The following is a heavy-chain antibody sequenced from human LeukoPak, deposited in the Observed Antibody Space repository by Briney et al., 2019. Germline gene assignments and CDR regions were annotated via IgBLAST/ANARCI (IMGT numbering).Heavy chain of an antibody. J-gene: IGHJ4*02. CDR2: ISSSGSTI. D-gene: IGHD3-10*01. Sequence: PGGSLRLSCAASGFTFSSYEMNWVRQAPGKGLEWVSYISSSGSTIYYADSVKGRFTISRDNAKNSLYLQMNSLRAEDTAVYYCARDAPYYGSGSYYPFDYWGQGTLVTVS. CDR3: ARDAPYYGSGSYYPFDY. CDR1: GFTFSSYE. V-gene: IGHV3-48*03.